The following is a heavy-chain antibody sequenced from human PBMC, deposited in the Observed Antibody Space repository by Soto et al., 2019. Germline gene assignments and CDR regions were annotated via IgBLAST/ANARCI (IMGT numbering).Heavy chain of an antibody. J-gene: IGHJ4*02. CDR1: GVTFSSYA. Sequence: PGGSLRLSCAASGVTFSSYAMSWVRQAPGKGLEWVSAISGSGGSTYYADSVKGRFTISRDNSKNTLYLQMNSLRAEDTAVYYCAKHFYVWGSYPTIYYCGQRTAVPVSA. CDR3: AKHFYVWGSYPTIYY. D-gene: IGHD3-16*02. CDR2: ISGSGGST. V-gene: IGHV3-23*01.